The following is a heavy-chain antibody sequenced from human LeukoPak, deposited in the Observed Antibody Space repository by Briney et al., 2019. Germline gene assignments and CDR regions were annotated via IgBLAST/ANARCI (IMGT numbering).Heavy chain of an antibody. V-gene: IGHV3-21*01. CDR1: GFTFSSYS. CDR3: ARDSIGGYDSSGYVY. J-gene: IGHJ4*02. CDR2: ISSSSSYI. Sequence: GGSLRLSCAASGFTFSSYSMNWVRQAPGKALEWVSSISSSSSYIYYADSVKGRFTISRDNAKNSLYLQMNSLRAEDTAVYYCARDSIGGYDSSGYVYWGQGTLVTVSS. D-gene: IGHD3-22*01.